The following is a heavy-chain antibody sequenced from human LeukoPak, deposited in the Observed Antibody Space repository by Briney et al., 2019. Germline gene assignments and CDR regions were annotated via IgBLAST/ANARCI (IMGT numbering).Heavy chain of an antibody. J-gene: IGHJ3*02. CDR1: GGSMSSYY. D-gene: IGHD6-13*01. Sequence: SETLSLTCTVSGGSMSSYYWSWIRQPPGKGLEWIGYIYYSGSTNYNPSLKSRVTMSVDTSKNQFSLKLSSVTAAAAAVYYCARVGSSWSNDAFDIWGQGTMVTVSS. CDR2: IYYSGST. CDR3: ARVGSSWSNDAFDI. V-gene: IGHV4-59*01.